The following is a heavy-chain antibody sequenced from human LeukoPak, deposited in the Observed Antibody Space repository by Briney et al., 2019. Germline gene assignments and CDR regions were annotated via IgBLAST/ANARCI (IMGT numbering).Heavy chain of an antibody. CDR3: ARGLQYFEH. CDR2: IYWKGDIA. D-gene: IGHD4-11*01. CDR1: GFTFDDFG. V-gene: IGHV3-20*04. Sequence: GGSLRLSCAASGFTFDDFGMSWVRQAPGQGLEWVSHIYWKGDIARYADSVKGRFTSSRDNAKNSLYLQMSSLRVDDTAIYYCARGLQYFEHWGQGALVTVSS. J-gene: IGHJ4*02.